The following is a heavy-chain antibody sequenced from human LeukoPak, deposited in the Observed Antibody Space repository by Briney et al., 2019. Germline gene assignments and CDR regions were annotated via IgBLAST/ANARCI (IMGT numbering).Heavy chain of an antibody. Sequence: PGGSLRLSCAASGFTFSSYAMSWVRQAPGKGLEWVSAISGSGGSTYYADSVKGRFTISRDNSKNTLYPQMNSLRAEDTAVYYCAKFVWSDSYYFDYRGQGTLVTVSS. CDR1: GFTFSSYA. CDR3: AKFVWSDSYYFDY. D-gene: IGHD3-3*01. J-gene: IGHJ4*02. V-gene: IGHV3-23*01. CDR2: ISGSGGST.